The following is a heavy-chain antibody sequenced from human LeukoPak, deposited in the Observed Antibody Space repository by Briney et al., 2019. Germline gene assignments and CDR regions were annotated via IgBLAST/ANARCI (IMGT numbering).Heavy chain of an antibody. CDR3: ATGSIVGATIDY. D-gene: IGHD1-26*01. V-gene: IGHV1-2*02. CDR1: GYTFTSYY. Sequence: ASVKVSCKASGYTFTSYYMHWVRQAPGQGLEWMGWINPNSGGTNYAQKFQGRVTMTRDTSISTAYMELSRLRSDDTAVYYCATGSIVGATIDYWGQGTLVTVSS. J-gene: IGHJ4*02. CDR2: INPNSGGT.